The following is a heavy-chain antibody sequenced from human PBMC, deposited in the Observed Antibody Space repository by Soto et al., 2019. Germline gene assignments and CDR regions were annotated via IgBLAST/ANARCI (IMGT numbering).Heavy chain of an antibody. V-gene: IGHV1-18*01. Sequence: ASVKVSCKASGYTFTSYGFSWVRQAPGQGLEWMGWISAYNGNTNYAQKLRGRVTMTTDTSTSTAYMELRSLRSGDTAVYYRARDQFYTDGGPLDCWGQGTQVTVSS. CDR3: ARDQFYTDGGPLDC. CDR2: ISAYNGNT. J-gene: IGHJ4*02. D-gene: IGHD2-2*02. CDR1: GYTFTSYG.